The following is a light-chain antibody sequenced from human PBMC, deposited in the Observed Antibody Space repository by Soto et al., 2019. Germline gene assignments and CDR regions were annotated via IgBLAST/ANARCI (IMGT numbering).Light chain of an antibody. J-gene: IGKJ5*01. CDR1: QTISSW. CDR3: QQYNSYRMGIT. Sequence: DIKMTQSPATMSGPVGDRVTITCRSIQTISSWLAWYQQKPGKAPKLLIYKASTLKSGVPSRFSGSGSGTEFTLTISSLQPDHFATFYCQQYNSYRMGITFGQGTRLEIK. CDR2: KAS. V-gene: IGKV1-5*03.